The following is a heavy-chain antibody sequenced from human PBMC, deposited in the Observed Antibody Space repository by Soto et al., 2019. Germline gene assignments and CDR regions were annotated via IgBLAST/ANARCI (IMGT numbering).Heavy chain of an antibody. J-gene: IGHJ4*02. CDR1: GFTFSSYS. D-gene: IGHD4-17*01. CDR3: ASLALSTTVTNFDY. V-gene: IGHV3-21*01. CDR2: ISSSSSYI. Sequence: GGSLRLSCAASGFTFSSYSMNWVRQAPGKGLEWVSSISSSSSYIYYADSVKGRFTISRDNAKNSLYLQMNSLRAEDTAVYYCASLALSTTVTNFDYWGQGTLVTVSS.